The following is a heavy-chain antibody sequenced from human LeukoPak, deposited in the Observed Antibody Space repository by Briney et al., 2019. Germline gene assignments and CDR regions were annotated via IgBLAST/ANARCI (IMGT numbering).Heavy chain of an antibody. CDR3: ARARENSYGSGTYRPYYFNC. Sequence: GASVKVSCKASGYTFNNYDVNWVRQASGQGLEWMGWVNPKSGNTGYAQSFQGRVTMTRNTSISTAYMELSSLGSEDTAVYYCARARENSYGSGTYRPYYFNCWGQETLVTVSS. CDR2: VNPKSGNT. J-gene: IGHJ4*02. D-gene: IGHD3-10*01. CDR1: GYTFNNYD. V-gene: IGHV1-8*01.